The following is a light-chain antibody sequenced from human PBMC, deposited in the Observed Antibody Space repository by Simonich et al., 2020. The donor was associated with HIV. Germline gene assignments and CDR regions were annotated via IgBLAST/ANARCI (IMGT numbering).Light chain of an antibody. V-gene: IGLV3-1*01. CDR1: KLGDKY. CDR3: QAWDTTTVV. J-gene: IGLJ2*01. Sequence: SYELTQPPLVSVSPGQTASITCSGDKLGDKYASWYQKKSGQSPVLVIYEDTKRPSGLPERFSGSNSGNTATLTISGTQAMDEADYYCQAWDTTTVVFGGGTKLTVL. CDR2: EDT.